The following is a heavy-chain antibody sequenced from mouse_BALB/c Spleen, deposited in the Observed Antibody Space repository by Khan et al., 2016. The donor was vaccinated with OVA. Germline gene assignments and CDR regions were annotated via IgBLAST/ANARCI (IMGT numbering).Heavy chain of an antibody. V-gene: IGHV2-6-4*01. CDR1: GFSLSRYN. CDR2: IWGGGGT. J-gene: IGHJ4*01. CDR3: ARAYYRYDGYYAMDY. Sequence: QVQLQQSGPGLVAPSQSLSITCTVSGFSLSRYNIHWVRQPPGNGLEWLGMIWGGGGTDYNSTLKSRLSISKDNSQSQVFLKMNSLQTDDTAMYYCARAYYRYDGYYAMDYWGQGTSVTVSS. D-gene: IGHD2-14*01.